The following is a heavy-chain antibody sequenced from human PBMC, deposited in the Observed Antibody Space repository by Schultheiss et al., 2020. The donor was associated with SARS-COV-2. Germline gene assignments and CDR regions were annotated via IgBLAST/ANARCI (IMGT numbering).Heavy chain of an antibody. D-gene: IGHD2-15*01. J-gene: IGHJ6*02. V-gene: IGHV3-21*01. CDR1: GFTFSSYA. CDR3: ARDRAYCSGGSCYSHGMDV. CDR2: ISSSSSYI. Sequence: GGSLRLSCAASGFTFSSYAMHWVRQAPGKGLEWVSSISSSSSYIYYADSVKGRFTISRDNAKNSLYLQTNSLRAEDTAVYYCARDRAYCSGGSCYSHGMDVWGQGTTVTVSS.